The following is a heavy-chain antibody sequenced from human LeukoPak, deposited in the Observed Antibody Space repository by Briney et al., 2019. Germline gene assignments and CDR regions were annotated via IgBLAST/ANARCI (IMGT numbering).Heavy chain of an antibody. CDR3: ARAVLGGYCSSTSCPPRHYHYGMDV. J-gene: IGHJ6*02. V-gene: IGHV4-34*01. D-gene: IGHD2-2*01. CDR2: INHSGST. CDR1: GGSFSGYY. Sequence: SETLSLTCAVYGGSFSGYYWSWIRQPPGKGLEWIGEINHSGSTNYNPSLKSRVTISVDTSKNQFSLKLSSVTAADTAVYYCARAVLGGYCSSTSCPPRHYHYGMDVWGQGTTVTVSS.